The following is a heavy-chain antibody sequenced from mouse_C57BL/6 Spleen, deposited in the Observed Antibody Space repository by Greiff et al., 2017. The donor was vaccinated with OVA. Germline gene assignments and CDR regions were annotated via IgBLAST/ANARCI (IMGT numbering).Heavy chain of an antibody. CDR2: IYPGGGYT. CDR3: ARSGGVDSSGYSYYFDY. D-gene: IGHD3-2*02. J-gene: IGHJ2*01. CDR1: GYTFTNYW. Sequence: VQLQQSGAELVRPGTSVKMSCKASGYTFTNYWIGWAKQRPGHGLEWIGDIYPGGGYTNYNEKFKGKATLTADKSSSTAYMQFSSLTSEDSAIYYCARSGGVDSSGYSYYFDYWGQGTTLTVSS. V-gene: IGHV1-63*01.